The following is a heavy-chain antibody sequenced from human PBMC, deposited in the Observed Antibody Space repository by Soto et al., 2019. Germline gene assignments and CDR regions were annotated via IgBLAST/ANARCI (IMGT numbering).Heavy chain of an antibody. J-gene: IGHJ4*02. V-gene: IGHV2-5*02. D-gene: IGHD3-22*01. CDR3: AHAPSYYDSSGSYFGGFDY. CDR2: IYWDDDK. CDR1: GFSLSTSGVG. Sequence: SGPTLVNPTQTLTLTCTFSGFSLSTSGVGVAWIRQPPGKALEWLALIYWDDDKRYSPSLKSRLTITKDTSKDLVVLTMTNMDPVDTATYYCAHAPSYYDSSGSYFGGFDYWGPGTLVTVSS.